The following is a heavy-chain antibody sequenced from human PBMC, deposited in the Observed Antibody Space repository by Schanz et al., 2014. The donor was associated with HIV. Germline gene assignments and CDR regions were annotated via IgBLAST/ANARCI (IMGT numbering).Heavy chain of an antibody. J-gene: IGHJ5*01. Sequence: QVQVQQWGAGLLKPSETLTLTCLVHGGSFNGHYWTWIRQPPGKGLEWIGDLYESGGTDYSPSFKVRVPFPGDTPTTRVSLFLRSVTAADTAVYYCASGTDDFPPDSWGHGAQVIVSS. D-gene: IGHD1-1*01. CDR2: LYESGGT. CDR1: GGSFNGHY. CDR3: ASGTDDFPPDS. V-gene: IGHV4-34*01.